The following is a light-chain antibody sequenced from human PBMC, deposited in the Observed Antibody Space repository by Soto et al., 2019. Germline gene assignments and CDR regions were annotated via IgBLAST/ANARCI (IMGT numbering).Light chain of an antibody. CDR1: QSVGSL. Sequence: EIVLTHSPGTLSLSPCERAILSFRASQSVGSLLAWYQHNPGQAPRLLIFDASYRAAGIPARFRGSGSGTDFTLTISSLEPEDFAVYYCQQYNNWPETFGQGTKV. CDR3: QQYNNWPET. CDR2: DAS. J-gene: IGKJ1*01. V-gene: IGKV3-11*01.